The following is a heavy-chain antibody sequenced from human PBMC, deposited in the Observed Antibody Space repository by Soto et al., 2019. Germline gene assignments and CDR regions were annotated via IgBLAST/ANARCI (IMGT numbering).Heavy chain of an antibody. Sequence: PGESLKISCKGSGYSFTSYWIGWVRQMPGKGLEWMGIIYPGDSDTRYSPSFQGQVTISADKSISTAYLQMNNLRVEDTAVYYCGDVFDLWGRGTLVTVSS. CDR2: IYPGDSDT. J-gene: IGHJ2*01. D-gene: IGHD3-16*01. CDR1: GYSFTSYW. CDR3: GDVFDL. V-gene: IGHV5-51*01.